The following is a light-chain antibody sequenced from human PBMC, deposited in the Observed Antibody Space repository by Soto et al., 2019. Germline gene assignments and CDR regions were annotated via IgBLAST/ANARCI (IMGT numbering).Light chain of an antibody. Sequence: QSALTQRASVSGSPGQSITISCTGTSSDVGAYNYDSWYQQYPGEAPKVIIYDVSHRPAGVSNRFSGSKSGNTASLTISGLQTQDEADYYCSSYTSATTYVFGTGTQLTVL. J-gene: IGLJ1*01. CDR1: SSDVGAYNY. CDR3: SSYTSATTYV. V-gene: IGLV2-14*01. CDR2: DVS.